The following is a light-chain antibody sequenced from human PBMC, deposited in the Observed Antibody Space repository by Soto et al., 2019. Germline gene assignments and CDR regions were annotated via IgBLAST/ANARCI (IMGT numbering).Light chain of an antibody. V-gene: IGLV1-40*01. CDR1: SSNIGAGYD. CDR2: GNS. J-gene: IGLJ2*01. CDR3: QSYDSSRSVV. Sequence: QSVLTQPPSVSGAPRQRVTISCTGSSSNIGAGYDVHWYQQLPGTAPKLLIYGNSNRPSGVPDRFSGSKSGTSASLAITGLQAEDEADYYCQSYDSSRSVVFGGGTKLTVL.